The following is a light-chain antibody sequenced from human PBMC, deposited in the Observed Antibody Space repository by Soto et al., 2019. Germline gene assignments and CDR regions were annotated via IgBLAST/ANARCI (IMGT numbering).Light chain of an antibody. CDR1: SSDVGGYNY. CDR2: EVS. V-gene: IGLV2-8*01. J-gene: IGLJ1*01. Sequence: QSVLTQPPSASGSPGQSVTISCTGTSSDVGGYNYVSWYQQHPGKAPKLMIYEVSKWPSGVPDRFSGSKSGNTASLTVSGLQAEDEADYYCSSYAGSNNRVFGNGTKLTVL. CDR3: SSYAGSNNRV.